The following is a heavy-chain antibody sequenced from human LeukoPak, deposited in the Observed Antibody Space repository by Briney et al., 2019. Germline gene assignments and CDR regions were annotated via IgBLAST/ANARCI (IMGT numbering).Heavy chain of an antibody. J-gene: IGHJ3*02. Sequence: SETLSLTCTVSGGSISNYYWSWIRQPPGKGLEWIGYIYYSGSTNYNPSLKSRVTISVDTSKNQFSLKLSSVTAADTAVYYCARDDSSGYYSRAFDIWGQGTMVTVSS. D-gene: IGHD3-22*01. CDR2: IYYSGST. V-gene: IGHV4-59*01. CDR3: ARDDSSGYYSRAFDI. CDR1: GGSISNYY.